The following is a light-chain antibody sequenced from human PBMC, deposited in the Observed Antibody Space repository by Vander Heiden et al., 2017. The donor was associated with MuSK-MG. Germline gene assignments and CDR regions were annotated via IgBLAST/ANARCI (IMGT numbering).Light chain of an antibody. CDR3: HQSNNTPRT. CDR2: TAS. Sequence: IHMPQSPSSLSASVGDRVTITCRASETISICLNWYQQKPGKAPTLLIHTASTLHKGVPSRFSGSGSGTDFTLTISSLQPEDFATYYCHQSNNTPRTFGQGTQVETK. CDR1: ETISIC. J-gene: IGKJ1*01. V-gene: IGKV1-39*01.